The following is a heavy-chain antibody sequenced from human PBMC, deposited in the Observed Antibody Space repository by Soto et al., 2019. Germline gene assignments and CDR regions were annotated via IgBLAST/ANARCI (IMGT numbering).Heavy chain of an antibody. Sequence: GGSLRLSCAASGFTFSNFAMNWVRQAPGKGLEWVSGIIGSGGSTYYADSVKGRFTISRDRSKATLYLQMNSLRAEDTAIYYCAKHGGYSFGPGDYYGMDIWGQGTTVTVSS. CDR3: AKHGGYSFGPGDYYGMDI. CDR1: GFTFSNFA. D-gene: IGHD5-18*01. CDR2: IIGSGGST. V-gene: IGHV3-23*01. J-gene: IGHJ6*02.